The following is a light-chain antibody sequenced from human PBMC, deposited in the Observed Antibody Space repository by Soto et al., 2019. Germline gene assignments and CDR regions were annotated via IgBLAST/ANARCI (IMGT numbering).Light chain of an antibody. J-gene: IGKJ1*01. CDR2: DVS. V-gene: IGKV3-20*01. CDR1: QTGSGAC. Sequence: EIGLTQSACTLSLSPGERATLSWGASQTGSGACLAWYRQKPGQAPRLVIYDVSRRATGIPDRFSGSGYGTDFTLTINSLETEDFAVYYCQHFGSSLRTFGQGTKVDIK. CDR3: QHFGSSLRT.